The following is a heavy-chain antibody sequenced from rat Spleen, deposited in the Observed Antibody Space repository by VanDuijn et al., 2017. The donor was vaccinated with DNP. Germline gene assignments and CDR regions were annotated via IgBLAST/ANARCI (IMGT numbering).Heavy chain of an antibody. CDR2: IIYDGSRT. CDR3: ATMMVVITANAMDA. Sequence: EVQLVESGGGLVQPGRSLKLSCAASGFTFSDYNMAWVRQAPKKGLEWVATIIYDGSRTYYRDSVKGRFTISRDNAKSTLYLQMDSLRSEDTATYYCATMMVVITANAMDAWGQGTSVTVSS. J-gene: IGHJ4*01. CDR1: GFTFSDYN. D-gene: IGHD1-12*02. V-gene: IGHV5S10*01.